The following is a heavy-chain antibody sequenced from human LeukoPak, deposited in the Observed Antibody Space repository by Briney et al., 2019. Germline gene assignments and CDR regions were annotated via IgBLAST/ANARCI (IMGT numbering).Heavy chain of an antibody. V-gene: IGHV1-69*01. CDR2: IIPIFGTA. Sequence: SVKVSCKASGGTFSSYAISWVRQAPGQGLEWMGGIIPIFGTANYAQKFQGRVTVTADESTSTAYMELSSLRSEDTAVYYCASGHGSGSVYYFDYWGQGTLVTVSS. CDR1: GGTFSSYA. CDR3: ASGHGSGSVYYFDY. D-gene: IGHD3-10*01. J-gene: IGHJ4*02.